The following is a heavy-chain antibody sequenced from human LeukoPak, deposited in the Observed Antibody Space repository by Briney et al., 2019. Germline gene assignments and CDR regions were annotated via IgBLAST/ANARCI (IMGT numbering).Heavy chain of an antibody. CDR3: ARGEISSGWYFGGFDY. Sequence: PGGSLRLSCAASGFTFSSYSMNWVRQAPGKGLEWVSSISSSSSYIYYADSVKGRFTISRDNAKHSLYLQMNSLRAEDTAVYYCARGEISSGWYFGGFDYWGQGTLVTVSS. V-gene: IGHV3-21*01. CDR1: GFTFSSYS. J-gene: IGHJ4*02. D-gene: IGHD6-19*01. CDR2: ISSSSSYI.